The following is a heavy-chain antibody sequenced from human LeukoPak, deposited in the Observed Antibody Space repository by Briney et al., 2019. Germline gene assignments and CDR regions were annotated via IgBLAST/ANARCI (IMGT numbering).Heavy chain of an antibody. D-gene: IGHD4-17*01. Sequence: SQTLSLTCAISGVSVSSNSAAWNWIRQSPSRGLEWLGRTYYRCKWYHDYAISVKSRILINPDTSKNQCSLQLNSVTPEDTAVYSCARDFNGDYAFYVWGPGTMVTVSS. V-gene: IGHV6-1*01. CDR1: GVSVSSNSAA. CDR3: ARDFNGDYAFYV. J-gene: IGHJ3*01. CDR2: TYYRCKWYH.